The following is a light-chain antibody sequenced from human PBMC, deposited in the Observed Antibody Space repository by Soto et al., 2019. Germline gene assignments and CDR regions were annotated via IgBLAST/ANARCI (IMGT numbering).Light chain of an antibody. Sequence: EILMTQSPATLSMSPGERATLSCSSSQSVSSNLAWYQQKPGQAPRLLIYGASSRATGIPARFSGSGSGTEFNLTISSLQSEDFAVYFCQQYDDWLRLTFGGGTKVDIK. V-gene: IGKV3D-15*01. CDR3: QQYDDWLRLT. CDR2: GAS. J-gene: IGKJ4*01. CDR1: QSVSSN.